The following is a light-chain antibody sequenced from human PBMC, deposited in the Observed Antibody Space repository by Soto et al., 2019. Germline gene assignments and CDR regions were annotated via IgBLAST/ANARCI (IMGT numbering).Light chain of an antibody. Sequence: VMTQSPGTLSVSLGERATLSCRASQSVGTNLAWYQQKPGQAPRLLIYGASTRATGIPARFSASGSGTDFTLTISRLEPEDLALYYCQQYVTSAITFGQGTRLEIK. CDR3: QQYVTSAIT. CDR2: GAS. CDR1: QSVGTN. V-gene: IGKV3-15*01. J-gene: IGKJ5*01.